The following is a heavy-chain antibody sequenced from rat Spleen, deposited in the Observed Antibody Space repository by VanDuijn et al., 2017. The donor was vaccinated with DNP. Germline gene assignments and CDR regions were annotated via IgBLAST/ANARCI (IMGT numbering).Heavy chain of an antibody. V-gene: IGHV5-7*01. CDR2: IIFDGSRT. J-gene: IGHJ2*01. CDR1: GFTFNDYY. D-gene: IGHD1-11*01. CDR3: TRGLRLYDY. Sequence: EVQLVESGGGLVQPGRSLKLSCAASGFTFNDYYMAWVRQAPTKGLEWVATIIFDGSRTYYRDSVKGRFTMSRDNAKSTLYLQMNSLRSEDTATYYCTRGLRLYDYWGQGVMVTVSS.